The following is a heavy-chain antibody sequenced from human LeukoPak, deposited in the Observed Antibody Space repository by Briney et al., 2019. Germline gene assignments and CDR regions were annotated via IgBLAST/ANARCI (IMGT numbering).Heavy chain of an antibody. V-gene: IGHV1-2*02. D-gene: IGHD2-2*01. Sequence: ASVKVSCKASGYTFTGDYMHCVRQAPGQGLEWMGWINPNSGGTNYAQKFQGRVTMTRDTSISTAYMELSRLRSDDTAVYYCARAGKVLDIVVVPVDYWGQGTLVTVSS. J-gene: IGHJ4*02. CDR3: ARAGKVLDIVVVPVDY. CDR2: INPNSGGT. CDR1: GYTFTGDY.